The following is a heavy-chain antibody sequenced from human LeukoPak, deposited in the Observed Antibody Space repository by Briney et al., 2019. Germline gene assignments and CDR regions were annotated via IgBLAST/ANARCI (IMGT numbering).Heavy chain of an antibody. Sequence: GGSLRLSCAASGFTFSSYEMNWVRQAPGKGLEWVSYISSSGSTIYYADSVKGRFTISRDNAKNSLYLQMNSLRAEDTALYHCARGYYYGSLWGQGTLVTVSS. V-gene: IGHV3-48*03. CDR1: GFTFSSYE. J-gene: IGHJ4*02. CDR2: ISSSGSTI. D-gene: IGHD3-10*01. CDR3: ARGYYYGSL.